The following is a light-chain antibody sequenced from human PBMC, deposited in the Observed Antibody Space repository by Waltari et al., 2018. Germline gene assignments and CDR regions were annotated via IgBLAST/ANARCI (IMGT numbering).Light chain of an antibody. CDR3: QQRSNWRSNT. J-gene: IGKJ2*01. Sequence: IVLTQSPAPLSLSQGERAPISCRASPCVRSYIAWFQQKPGQAPRLLIYDASNRATGIPARFSGSGSGTDFTLTISSLEPEDFAVYYCQQRSNWRSNTFGQGTKLEIK. CDR2: DAS. V-gene: IGKV3-11*01. CDR1: PCVRSY.